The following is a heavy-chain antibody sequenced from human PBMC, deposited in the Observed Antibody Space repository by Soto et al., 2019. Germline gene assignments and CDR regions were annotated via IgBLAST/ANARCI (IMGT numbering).Heavy chain of an antibody. D-gene: IGHD3-10*01. CDR2: IYHSGST. Sequence: SETLSLTCTVSGGSISSYYWSWIRQPPGKGLEWIGYIYHSGSTYYNPSLKSRVTISVDRSKNQFSLKLSSVTAADTAVYYCARQTMVRGVIITYSFDPWGQGTLVTDSS. J-gene: IGHJ5*02. V-gene: IGHV4-59*08. CDR3: ARQTMVRGVIITYSFDP. CDR1: GGSISSYY.